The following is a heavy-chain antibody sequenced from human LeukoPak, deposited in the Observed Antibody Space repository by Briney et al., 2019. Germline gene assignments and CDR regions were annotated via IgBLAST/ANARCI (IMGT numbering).Heavy chain of an antibody. J-gene: IGHJ4*02. CDR3: AKDREISSGYHYFDY. D-gene: IGHD3-22*01. Sequence: PGGSLRLSCAASGFTFSTYGMHWVRQAPGKGLEWVAFIRYGGSYNYADSVKGRFTISRDSSKSTLYLQMNSLRPEDTAVYYCAKDREISSGYHYFDYWGQGTLVTVSS. CDR2: IRYGGSY. V-gene: IGHV3-30*02. CDR1: GFTFSTYG.